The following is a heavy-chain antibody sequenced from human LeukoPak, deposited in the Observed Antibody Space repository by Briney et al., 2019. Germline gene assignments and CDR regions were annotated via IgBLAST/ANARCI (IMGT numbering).Heavy chain of an antibody. V-gene: IGHV4-30-2*01. J-gene: IGHJ5*02. CDR3: ARELWFANAPGSWLDP. CDR1: GDSISSGAYS. Sequence: PSETLSLTCVVSGDSISSGAYSWSWIRQPPGEGLEWIGYIFHTGSTFYNPSHKSRLTISVDNSKNQFSLRLSSVTAADTAVYYCARELWFANAPGSWLDPRGQGTLVTVSS. D-gene: IGHD3-10*01. CDR2: IFHTGST.